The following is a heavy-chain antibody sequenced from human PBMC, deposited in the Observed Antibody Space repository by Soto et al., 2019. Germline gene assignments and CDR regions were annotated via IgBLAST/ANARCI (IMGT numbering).Heavy chain of an antibody. V-gene: IGHV3-13*01. Sequence: PGESLRLSCAASGFTFSSYDMHWVRQATGKGLEWVSAIGTAGDTYYPGSVKGRFTISRENAKNSLYLQMNSLRAEDTAVYYCSAAAGNSPDAIHISGQATIVTVSS. CDR3: SAAAGNSPDAIHI. CDR2: IGTAGDT. J-gene: IGHJ3*02. CDR1: GFTFSSYD. D-gene: IGHD6-13*01.